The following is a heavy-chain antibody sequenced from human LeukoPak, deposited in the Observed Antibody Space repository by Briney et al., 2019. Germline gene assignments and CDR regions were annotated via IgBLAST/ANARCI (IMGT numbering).Heavy chain of an antibody. CDR1: GFTFSSYS. D-gene: IGHD6-13*01. CDR3: ARDRRSSSIDAFDI. CDR2: ISSSSSYI. V-gene: IGHV3-21*01. Sequence: GGSLRLSCAASGFTFSSYSMNWVRQAPGKGLEWVSSISSSSSYIYYADSVKGRFTISRDNAKNSLYLQMNSLRAEDTAVYYCARDRRSSSIDAFDIWGQGTMVTVSS. J-gene: IGHJ3*02.